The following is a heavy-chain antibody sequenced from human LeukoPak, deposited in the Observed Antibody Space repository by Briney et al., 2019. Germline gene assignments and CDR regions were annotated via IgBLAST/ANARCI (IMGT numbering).Heavy chain of an antibody. CDR1: GGSISSYY. D-gene: IGHD3-16*01. Sequence: PSETLSLTCTVSGGSISSYYWSWIRQPPGKGLEWIGYIYTSGSTNYNPSFKSRVTISVDTSKNQFSLKLSSVTAADTAVYYCARHSGGPFTNFDYWGQGTLVTVSS. J-gene: IGHJ4*02. CDR2: IYTSGST. V-gene: IGHV4-4*09. CDR3: ARHSGGPFTNFDY.